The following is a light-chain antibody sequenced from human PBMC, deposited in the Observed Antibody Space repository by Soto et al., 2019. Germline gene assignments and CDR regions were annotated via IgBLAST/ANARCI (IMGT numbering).Light chain of an antibody. Sequence: DIQMTQSPSTLSASVGDRVAITRRASQSVSGWLAWYQQKPGKVPKLLIYQASTLEDGVTSRFSGSGSGAEFALPFSSRQPDDSATYYYQHYNDYSYTFGPGTNLEI. CDR1: QSVSGW. J-gene: IGKJ2*01. CDR3: QHYNDYSYT. V-gene: IGKV1-5*03. CDR2: QAS.